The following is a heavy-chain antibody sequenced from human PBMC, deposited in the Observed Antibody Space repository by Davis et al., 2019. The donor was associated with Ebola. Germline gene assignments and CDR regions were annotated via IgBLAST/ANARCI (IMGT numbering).Heavy chain of an antibody. V-gene: IGHV3-48*03. CDR1: GFTFSSYE. CDR2: ISSSGSTI. J-gene: IGHJ4*02. Sequence: GESLKISCEASGFTFSSYEMNWVRQAPGKGLEWLSYISSSGSTIYYADSVKGRFTISRDNAKNSLYLQMDSLRAEDTAVYYCTSTDFDYWGQGARVTVSS. CDR3: TSTDFDY.